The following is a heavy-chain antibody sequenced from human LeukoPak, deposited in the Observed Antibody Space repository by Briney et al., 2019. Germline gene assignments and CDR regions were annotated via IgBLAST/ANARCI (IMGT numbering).Heavy chain of an antibody. CDR2: ISAYNGNT. J-gene: IGHJ6*03. Sequence: ASVKVSCKASGYTFTSYGISWVRQAPGQGLEWMGWISAYNGNTNYAQKLQGRVTMTTDTSTSTAYMELRSLRSDDTAVYYCAVGLGIQPGGYYYYYMDVWGKGTTVTVSS. D-gene: IGHD5-18*01. CDR3: AVGLGIQPGGYYYYYMDV. CDR1: GYTFTSYG. V-gene: IGHV1-18*01.